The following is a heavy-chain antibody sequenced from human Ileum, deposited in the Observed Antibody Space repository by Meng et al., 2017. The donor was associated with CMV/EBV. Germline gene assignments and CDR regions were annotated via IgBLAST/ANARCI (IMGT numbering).Heavy chain of an antibody. CDR2: INSDGTNT. Sequence: GESLKISCAASGFTFRDYWMHWVRQSPGKGLVWVSRINSDGTNTIYADSVKGRFAISRDDARNTVYLQMNTLRAEDTAIYYCARIKYGGNYHFDYWGQGTLVTGSS. CDR1: GFTFRDYW. J-gene: IGHJ4*02. CDR3: ARIKYGGNYHFDY. D-gene: IGHD4-23*01. V-gene: IGHV3-74*01.